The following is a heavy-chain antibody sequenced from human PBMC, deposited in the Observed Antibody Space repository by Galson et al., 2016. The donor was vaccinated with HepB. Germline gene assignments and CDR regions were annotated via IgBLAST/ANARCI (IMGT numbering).Heavy chain of an antibody. CDR2: ISSDGSRT. CDR3: VKDGLDVVVLLDTGMDV. D-gene: IGHD2-2*03. J-gene: IGHJ4*02. V-gene: IGHV3-64D*06. CDR1: GFTFTRYA. Sequence: SLRLSCAASGFTFTRYAMHWVRQAPEKGLEYVSAISSDGSRTYYADSVKGRFTISRDNSKNTLFLQMSSLRVEDTAVYYCVKDGLDVVVLLDTGMDVWGQGTLVIVSS.